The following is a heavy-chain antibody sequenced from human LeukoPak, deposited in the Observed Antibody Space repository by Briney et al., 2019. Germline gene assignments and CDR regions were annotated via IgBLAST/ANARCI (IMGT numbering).Heavy chain of an antibody. D-gene: IGHD3-22*01. CDR2: INHSGST. V-gene: IGHV4-34*01. J-gene: IGHJ4*02. Sequence: SETLSLTCAVYGGSFSGYYWSWIRQPPGKGLEWIGEINHSGSTNFNPSLKSRVTISVDTSKNQFSLKLSSVTAADTAMYYCARGSQDDSSGYYFDYWGQGTLVTVSS. CDR3: ARGSQDDSSGYYFDY. CDR1: GGSFSGYY.